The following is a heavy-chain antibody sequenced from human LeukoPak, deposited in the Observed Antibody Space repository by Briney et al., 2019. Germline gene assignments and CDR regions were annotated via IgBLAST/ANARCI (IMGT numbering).Heavy chain of an antibody. J-gene: IGHJ4*02. V-gene: IGHV1-8*01. CDR3: ARDPLPYSSSWYYFDY. CDR1: GGTFTTYV. Sequence: ASVKVSCKASGGTFTTYVINWVRQATGQGLEWMGWMNPNSGNTGYAQKFQGRVTMTRNTSISTAYMELSSLRSEDTAVYYCARDPLPYSSSWYYFDYWGQGTLVTVSS. CDR2: MNPNSGNT. D-gene: IGHD6-13*01.